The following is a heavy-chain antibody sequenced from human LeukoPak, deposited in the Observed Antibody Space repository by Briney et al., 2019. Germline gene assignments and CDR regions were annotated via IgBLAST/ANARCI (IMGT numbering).Heavy chain of an antibody. CDR1: GGSISTYY. J-gene: IGHJ5*02. V-gene: IGHV4-59*04. D-gene: IGHD3-10*01. CDR2: IYHSGST. Sequence: SETLSLTCTVSGGSISTYYWSWIRQPPGKGLEWIGYIYHSGSTYYNPSLKSRVTMSVDTSKNQFSLKLSSVTAADTAVYYCAAAYYGSGSYYRYNWFDPWGQGTLVTVSS. CDR3: AAAYYGSGSYYRYNWFDP.